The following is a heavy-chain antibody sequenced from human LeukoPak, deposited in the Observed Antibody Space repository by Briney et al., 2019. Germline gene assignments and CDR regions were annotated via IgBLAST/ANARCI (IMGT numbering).Heavy chain of an antibody. D-gene: IGHD3-3*01. CDR2: MNPNSGNT. Sequence: GASVKVSCKASGYTFTSYDINWVRQATRQGLEWMGWMNPNSGNTGYAQKFQGRVTMTRNTSISTAYMELSSLRSEDTAVYYCARVRSFGVVTERSYYYYYYMDVWGKGTTVTVSS. CDR3: ARVRSFGVVTERSYYYYYYMDV. CDR1: GYTFTSYD. J-gene: IGHJ6*03. V-gene: IGHV1-8*01.